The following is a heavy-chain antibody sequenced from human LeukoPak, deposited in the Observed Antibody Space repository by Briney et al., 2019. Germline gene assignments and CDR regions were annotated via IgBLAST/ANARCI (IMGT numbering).Heavy chain of an antibody. Sequence: PSETLSLTCTVSGGSIRSHYWSWIRQPPGKGLEWIGYIYYSGSTNYNPSLKSRVTISVDTSKNQFSLKLSSVTAADTAVYYCARDRGDYDSSGYYGYFDYWGPGDLVTVSS. CDR2: IYYSGST. CDR3: ARDRGDYDSSGYYGYFDY. CDR1: GGSIRSHY. D-gene: IGHD3-22*01. V-gene: IGHV4-59*11. J-gene: IGHJ4*02.